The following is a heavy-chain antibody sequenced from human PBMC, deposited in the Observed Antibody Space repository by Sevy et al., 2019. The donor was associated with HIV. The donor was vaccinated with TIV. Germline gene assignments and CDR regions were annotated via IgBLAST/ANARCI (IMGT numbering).Heavy chain of an antibody. D-gene: IGHD3-10*01. Sequence: ASVKVSCKASGYTFTSYDINWVRQATGQGLEWMGWMNPNSGNTGYAQKFQGRVTMTRNNSISTAYMELRSLRAEDTAGYYCAGGVEGLRGVIMGYYYYGMDVWGQGTTVTVSS. J-gene: IGHJ6*02. V-gene: IGHV1-8*01. CDR2: MNPNSGNT. CDR1: GYTFTSYD. CDR3: AGGVEGLRGVIMGYYYYGMDV.